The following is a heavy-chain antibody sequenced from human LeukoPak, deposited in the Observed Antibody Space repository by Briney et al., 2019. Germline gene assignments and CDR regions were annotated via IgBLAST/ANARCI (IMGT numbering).Heavy chain of an antibody. CDR3: ARGSSSWYWTYFDY. J-gene: IGHJ4*02. V-gene: IGHV3-30-3*01. Sequence: PGGSLRLSCAASGFTFSSYAMHWVRQAPGKGLEWVAVISYDGSNKYYADSVKGRFTISRDNSKNTLYLQMNSLRAEDTAVYYCARGSSSWYWTYFDYWGQGTLVTVSS. CDR1: GFTFSSYA. CDR2: ISYDGSNK. D-gene: IGHD6-13*01.